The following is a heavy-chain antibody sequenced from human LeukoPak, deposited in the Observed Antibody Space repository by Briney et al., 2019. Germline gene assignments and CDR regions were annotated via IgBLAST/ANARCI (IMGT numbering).Heavy chain of an antibody. V-gene: IGHV1-2*02. CDR2: INPNSGGT. D-gene: IGHD1-26*01. J-gene: IGHJ6*03. CDR1: GYTFTGYY. CDR3: ARDALHYRLYYYMDV. Sequence: ASVKVSSKASGYTFTGYYMHWVRQAPGQGLEWMGWINPNSGGTNYAQKFQGRVTMTRDTSISTAYMELSRLRSDDTAVYYCARDALHYRLYYYMDVWGKGTTVTVSS.